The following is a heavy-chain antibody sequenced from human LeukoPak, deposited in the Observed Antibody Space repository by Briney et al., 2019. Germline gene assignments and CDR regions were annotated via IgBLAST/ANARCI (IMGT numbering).Heavy chain of an antibody. CDR1: GDSISTNY. Sequence: SSETLSLTCTVSGDSISTNYWHWIRQPPGKGLEWIAYIHYSGSTNYNPSVKSRVTISADTSKNQFSLKLSSVTAADTAVYYCARPEGLRGFKYWGQGTLVTVSS. CDR3: ARPEGLRGFKY. CDR2: IHYSGST. V-gene: IGHV4-59*12. D-gene: IGHD5-12*01. J-gene: IGHJ4*02.